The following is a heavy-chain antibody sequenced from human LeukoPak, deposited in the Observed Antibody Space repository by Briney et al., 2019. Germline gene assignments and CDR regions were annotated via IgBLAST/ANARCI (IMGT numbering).Heavy chain of an antibody. CDR3: ARGGYSGYEYYFDY. D-gene: IGHD5-12*01. CDR1: GGSISSGSYY. J-gene: IGHJ4*02. V-gene: IGHV4-61*02. Sequence: SETLSLTCTVSGGSISSGSYYWSWIRQPAGKGLEWIGRIYTSGSTNYNPSLKSRVTISVDTSKNQFSLKLSSVTAADTAVYYCARGGYSGYEYYFDYWGQGTLVTVSS. CDR2: IYTSGST.